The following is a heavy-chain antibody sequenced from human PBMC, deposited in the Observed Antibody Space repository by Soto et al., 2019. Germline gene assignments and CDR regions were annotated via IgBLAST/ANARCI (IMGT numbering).Heavy chain of an antibody. V-gene: IGHV1-24*01. CDR3: ATQYSGRYYGSGSPFDY. Sequence: ASAKVSCKVSGYTLTELSMHWVRQAPGKGLEWMGGFDPEDGETIYAQKFQGRVTMTEDTSTDTAYMELSSLRSEDTAVYYCATQYSGRYYGSGSPFDYWGQGTLVTVSS. CDR2: FDPEDGET. J-gene: IGHJ4*02. D-gene: IGHD3-10*01. CDR1: GYTLTELS.